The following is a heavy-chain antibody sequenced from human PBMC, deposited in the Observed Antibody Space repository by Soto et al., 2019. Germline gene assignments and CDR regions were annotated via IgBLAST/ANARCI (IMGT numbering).Heavy chain of an antibody. CDR3: AKPILTSYFRNNWFAP. J-gene: IGHJ5*02. CDR1: GFTFSSYA. D-gene: IGHD3-9*01. CDR2: ISGSGGST. Sequence: GGSLRLSCAASGFTFSSYAMSWVRQAPGKGLEWVSAISGSGGSTYYADSVKGRFTISRDNSKNTLYLQMNSLRTEDTAVYYCAKPILTSYFRNNWFAPWGKGTLVTVSS. V-gene: IGHV3-23*01.